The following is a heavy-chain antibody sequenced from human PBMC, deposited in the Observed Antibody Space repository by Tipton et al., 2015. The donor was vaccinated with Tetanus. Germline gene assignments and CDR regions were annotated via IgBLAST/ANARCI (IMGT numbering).Heavy chain of an antibody. CDR2: ITSGSSTI. CDR1: GFTFSSYS. CDR3: ARRSLTNYGLDV. Sequence: SLRLSCATSGFTFSSYSMTWVRQAPGKGLQWVSYITSGSSTIYYADSVKGRFTISRDNAKNTVYLQMNSLRAEDTAVYFCARRSLTNYGLDVWGQGTPVTVSS. J-gene: IGHJ6*02. V-gene: IGHV3-48*04. D-gene: IGHD1-1*01.